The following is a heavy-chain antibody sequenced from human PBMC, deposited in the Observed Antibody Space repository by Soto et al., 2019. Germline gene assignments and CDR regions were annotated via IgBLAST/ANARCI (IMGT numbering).Heavy chain of an antibody. CDR2: MNPNSGNT. V-gene: IGHV1-8*01. CDR1: GYTFTSYD. J-gene: IGHJ5*02. D-gene: IGHD3-22*01. Sequence: QVQLVQSGAEVKKPGASVKVSCKASGYTFTSYDINWVRQATGQGLEWMGWMNPNSGNTGYAQKFQGRVTMTRNTSISTAFMELSSLRSEDTAVYYCARGRYYYDSRWFDPWGQGTLVTVSS. CDR3: ARGRYYYDSRWFDP.